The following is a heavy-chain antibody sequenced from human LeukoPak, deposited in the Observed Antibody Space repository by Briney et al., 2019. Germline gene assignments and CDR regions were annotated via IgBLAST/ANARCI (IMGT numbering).Heavy chain of an antibody. V-gene: IGHV3-64*01. D-gene: IGHD6-6*01. CDR2: ISSYGGST. CDR1: GFDLSSYS. Sequence: GGSLRLSCAASGFDLSSYSMHWVRQAPGKGLEYVSAISSYGGSTYYANSVKDRFTISRDNSKNTVYLQMGSLRTEDMAVYYCARISRSHDYDYWGQGTLVTVSS. CDR3: ARISRSHDYDY. J-gene: IGHJ4*02.